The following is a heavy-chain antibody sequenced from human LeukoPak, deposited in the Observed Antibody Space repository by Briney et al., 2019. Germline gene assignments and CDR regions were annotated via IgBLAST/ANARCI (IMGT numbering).Heavy chain of an antibody. CDR3: VRVGGSYPYGMDV. Sequence: PSETLSLTCTVSGGSISSGDYYWSWIRQPPGKGLEWIGYIYSSGSTYYNPSLKSRVTISVDTSKNQFSLKLSSVTAADTAVYYCVRVGGSYPYGMDVWGQGTTVTVSS. D-gene: IGHD6-6*01. CDR2: IYSSGST. J-gene: IGHJ6*02. V-gene: IGHV4-30-4*02. CDR1: GGSISSGDYY.